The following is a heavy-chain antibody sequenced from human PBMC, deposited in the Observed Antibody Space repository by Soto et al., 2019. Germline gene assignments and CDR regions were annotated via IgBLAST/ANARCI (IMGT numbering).Heavy chain of an antibody. D-gene: IGHD3-22*01. CDR2: IYPGDSDT. J-gene: IGHJ6*02. CDR1: GYSFSTYW. V-gene: IGHV5-51*01. Sequence: PGESLKISCTGSGYSFSTYWIAWVRQMPGKGLEWMGIIYPGDSDTRYSPSFQGQVTISADKSISTAYLQWSSLKASDTAMYYCARLGYYYDSSGPGDYYYYGMDVWGQGTTVTVSS. CDR3: ARLGYYYDSSGPGDYYYYGMDV.